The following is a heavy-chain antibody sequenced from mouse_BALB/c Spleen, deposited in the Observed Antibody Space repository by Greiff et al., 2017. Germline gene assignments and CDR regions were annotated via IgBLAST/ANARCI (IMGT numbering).Heavy chain of an antibody. Sequence: QVQLQQPGAELVRPGASVKLSCKASGYTFTSYWINWVKQRPGQGLEWIGNIYPSDSYTNYNQKFKDKATLTVDKSSSTAYMQLSSPTSEDSAVYYCTRGGGYFYAMDYWGQGTSGTVSS. J-gene: IGHJ4*01. D-gene: IGHD2-3*01. V-gene: IGHV1-69*02. CDR2: IYPSDSYT. CDR1: GYTFTSYW. CDR3: TRGGGYFYAMDY.